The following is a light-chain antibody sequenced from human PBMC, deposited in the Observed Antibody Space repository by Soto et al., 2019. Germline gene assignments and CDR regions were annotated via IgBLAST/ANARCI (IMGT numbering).Light chain of an antibody. CDR3: QQRSNWQYT. CDR2: DTS. J-gene: IGKJ2*01. V-gene: IGKV3-11*01. Sequence: EIVLTQSPATLSLSPGERATLSCRASQSVSSYSAWYQQKPGQAPRLLIYDTSNRATGIPARCSGSGSGTDFTLTISGLEPEDFAVYYCQQRSNWQYTFGLGTRLEIK. CDR1: QSVSSY.